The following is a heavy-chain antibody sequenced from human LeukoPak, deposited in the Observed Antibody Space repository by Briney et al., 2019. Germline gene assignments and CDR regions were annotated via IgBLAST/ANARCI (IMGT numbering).Heavy chain of an antibody. CDR2: IYHSGST. CDR1: GYSISSGYY. CDR3: ARDLGGYCSGGSCYFDWFDP. J-gene: IGHJ5*02. Sequence: SETLSLTCTVSGYSISSGYYWGWIRQPPGKGLEWIGSIYHSGSTYYNPSLKSRVTISVDTSKNQFSLKLSSVTAAGTAVYYCARDLGGYCSGGSCYFDWFDPWGQGTLVTVSS. D-gene: IGHD2-15*01. V-gene: IGHV4-38-2*02.